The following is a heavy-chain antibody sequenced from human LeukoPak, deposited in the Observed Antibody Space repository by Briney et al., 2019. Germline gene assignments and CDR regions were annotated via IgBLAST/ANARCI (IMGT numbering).Heavy chain of an antibody. Sequence: RGGYLRLSCAASGFTFSNYAMSWVRQAPGKGLEWVAGINGSATTTYYADSVKGRFTISRDNSDDTVYLQMNSLRAEDTALYYCAKLDRIAIIRGESGFDYWGQGTLVTVSS. CDR2: INGSATTT. V-gene: IGHV3-23*01. J-gene: IGHJ4*02. CDR3: AKLDRIAIIRGESGFDY. CDR1: GFTFSNYA. D-gene: IGHD3-10*01.